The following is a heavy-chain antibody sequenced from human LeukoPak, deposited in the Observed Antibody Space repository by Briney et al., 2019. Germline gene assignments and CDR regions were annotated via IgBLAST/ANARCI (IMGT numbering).Heavy chain of an antibody. CDR3: AIETSGYDNDAFDI. J-gene: IGHJ3*02. Sequence: SETLSLTCTVSGGSISSYYWSWIRQPPGKGLEWIGYIHYSGSTNYNPSLKGRVTISGDTPKNQFSLKLSSVTAADTAVYYCAIETSGYDNDAFDIWGQGTMVTVSS. V-gene: IGHV4-59*01. CDR2: IHYSGST. D-gene: IGHD5-12*01. CDR1: GGSISSYY.